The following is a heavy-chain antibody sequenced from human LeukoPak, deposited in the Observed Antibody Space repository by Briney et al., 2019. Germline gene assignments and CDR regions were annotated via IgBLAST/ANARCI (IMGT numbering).Heavy chain of an antibody. J-gene: IGHJ4*02. V-gene: IGHV3-9*01. CDR1: GFTFYDYA. Sequence: PGRSLRLSCAASGFTFYDYAMHWVRQAPGKGLEWVSGISWNSGSIGYADSVKGRFTISRDNAKNSLYLQMNSLRAEDTALYYCAKAVKGYCSGGSCYSLDYWGQGTLVTVSS. CDR2: ISWNSGSI. CDR3: AKAVKGYCSGGSCYSLDY. D-gene: IGHD2-15*01.